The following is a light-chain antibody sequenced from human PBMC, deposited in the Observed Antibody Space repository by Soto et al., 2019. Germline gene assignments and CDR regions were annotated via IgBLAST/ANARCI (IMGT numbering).Light chain of an antibody. J-gene: IGLJ2*01. CDR2: GNS. V-gene: IGLV1-40*01. CDR3: QSYDSSLSGSGVV. Sequence: VLTQPPSVSGAPGQRVTISCTGSSSNIGAGYDVHWYQQLPGTAPKLLIYGNSNRPSGVPDRFSGSKSGTSASLAITGLQAEDEADYYCQSYDSSLSGSGVVFGGGTKVTVL. CDR1: SSNIGAGYD.